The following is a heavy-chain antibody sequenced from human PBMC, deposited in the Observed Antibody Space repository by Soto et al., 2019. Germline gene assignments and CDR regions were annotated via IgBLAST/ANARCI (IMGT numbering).Heavy chain of an antibody. CDR3: AAVVVTHENYYYGMDV. Sequence: LSLTCAVYGGSFSGYYWSWIRQPPGKGLEWIGEINHSGSTNYNPSLKSRVTISVDTSKNQFSLKLSSVTAADTAVYYCAAVVVTHENYYYGMDVWGQGTTVTVSS. J-gene: IGHJ6*02. CDR2: INHSGST. CDR1: GGSFSGYY. V-gene: IGHV4-34*01. D-gene: IGHD3-22*01.